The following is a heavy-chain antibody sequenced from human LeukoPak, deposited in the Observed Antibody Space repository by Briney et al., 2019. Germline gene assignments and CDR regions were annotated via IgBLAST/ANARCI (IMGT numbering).Heavy chain of an antibody. J-gene: IGHJ6*02. CDR2: ISAYNGNT. CDR1: GYTFTSYY. V-gene: IGHV1-18*04. CDR3: ARDDYGDYSDYYYGMDV. D-gene: IGHD4-17*01. Sequence: GASVKVSCKASGYTFTSYYMHLVRQAPGQGLEWMVWISAYNGNTDYAQKLQGRVTMTTDTSTSTAYMELRSLRSDDTAVYYCARDDYGDYSDYYYGMDVWGQGTTVTVSS.